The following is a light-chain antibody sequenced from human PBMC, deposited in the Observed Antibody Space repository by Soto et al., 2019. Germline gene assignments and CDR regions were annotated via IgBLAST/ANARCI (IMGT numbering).Light chain of an antibody. J-gene: IGLJ1*01. V-gene: IGLV2-14*03. Sequence: QSALTQPASVSGSPGQSITISCTGASSDNSVSWYQQHPGKAPKLLIYEVSNRPSGVSNRFSGSKSGNTASLTISGLQAEEEADYYCSSSTSSSTVAYVFGTGTKLTVL. CDR2: EVS. CDR1: SSDNS. CDR3: SSSTSSSTVAYV.